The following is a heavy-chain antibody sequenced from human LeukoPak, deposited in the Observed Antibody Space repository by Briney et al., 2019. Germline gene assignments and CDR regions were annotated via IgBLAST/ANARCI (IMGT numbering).Heavy chain of an antibody. CDR2: ISSSGSIT. J-gene: IGHJ6*02. D-gene: IGHD6-6*01. Sequence: PGGSLRLSCAASRFTFSSYEMNWVRRAPGKGLESVAYISSSGSITYYADSVKGRFTISRDNANNSLSLLMNSLRAEDTAVYYCARDKASPFTYYSMDVWGQGTTVTVSS. CDR3: ARDKASPFTYYSMDV. V-gene: IGHV3-48*03. CDR1: RFTFSSYE.